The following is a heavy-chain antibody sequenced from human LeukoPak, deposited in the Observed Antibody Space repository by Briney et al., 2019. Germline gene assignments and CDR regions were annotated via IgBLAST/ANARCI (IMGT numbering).Heavy chain of an antibody. V-gene: IGHV4-39*07. CDR1: GGSISSSSYY. CDR3: ASRKVYYYYYMDV. J-gene: IGHJ6*03. Sequence: PSETLSLTCTVSGGSISSSSYYWGWIRQPPGKGLEWIGSIYYSGSTYYNPSLKSRVTISVDTSKNQFSLKLSSVTAADTAVYYCASRKVYYYYYMDVWGKGTTVTISS. CDR2: IYYSGST.